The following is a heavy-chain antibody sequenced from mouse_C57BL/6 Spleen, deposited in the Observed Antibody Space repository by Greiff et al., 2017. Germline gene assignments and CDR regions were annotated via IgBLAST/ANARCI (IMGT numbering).Heavy chain of an antibody. CDR1: GYTFTEYT. D-gene: IGHD4-1*01. V-gene: IGHV1-62-2*01. J-gene: IGHJ2*01. CDR3: ARHEDLGLDY. CDR2: FYPGSGSI. Sequence: VKLMESGAELVKPGASVKLSCKASGYTFTEYTIHWVKQRSGQGLEWIGWFYPGSGSIKYNEKFKEKATLTANKSSSTVYMERSRLTSEDSAVYFCARHEDLGLDYWGQGTTLTVSS.